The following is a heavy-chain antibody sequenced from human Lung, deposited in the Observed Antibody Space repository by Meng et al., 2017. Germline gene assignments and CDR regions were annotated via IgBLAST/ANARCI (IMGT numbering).Heavy chain of an antibody. V-gene: IGHV3-11*01. CDR3: ARDISGPVGYFDY. CDR1: GFTLSDYY. Sequence: QVQLVVSGGGLVNPVGSLRFSCAASGFTLSDYYMSWIRLAPGKGLEWVSYISSSGSTIYYADSVKGRFTISRDNAKNSLYLQMNSLRAEDTAVYYCARDISGPVGYFDYWGQGTLVTVSS. J-gene: IGHJ4*02. CDR2: ISSSGSTI. D-gene: IGHD1-20*01.